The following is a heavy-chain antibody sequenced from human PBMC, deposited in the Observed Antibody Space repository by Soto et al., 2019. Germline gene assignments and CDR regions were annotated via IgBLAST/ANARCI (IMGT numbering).Heavy chain of an antibody. D-gene: IGHD3-9*01. Sequence: QVQLVQSGAEVKKPGASVKLSCKASGYTFTSYYIHWVRQAPGQGLEWIGIINPNGGSTHYAHNFKGRLTVTRDTSTATVYMELGALTSEDTAVYYCARGLGLGDYWGQGTLVTVSS. CDR1: GYTFTSYY. CDR3: ARGLGLGDY. V-gene: IGHV1-46*01. CDR2: INPNGGST. J-gene: IGHJ4*02.